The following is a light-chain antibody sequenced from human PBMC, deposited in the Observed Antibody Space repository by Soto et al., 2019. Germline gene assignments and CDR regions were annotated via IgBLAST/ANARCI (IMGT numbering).Light chain of an antibody. CDR2: EVT. Sequence: QSVLAQPPSASGSPAQSVTISCTGTSGDIGGYDYDSWYQQHPGKAPKLMIYEVTKRPLGVPDRFSGSKSGNTASLTVSGLQAEDEADYYCSSYAGSNNPYVFGSGAQVTVL. CDR1: SGDIGGYDY. J-gene: IGLJ1*01. V-gene: IGLV2-8*01. CDR3: SSYAGSNNPYV.